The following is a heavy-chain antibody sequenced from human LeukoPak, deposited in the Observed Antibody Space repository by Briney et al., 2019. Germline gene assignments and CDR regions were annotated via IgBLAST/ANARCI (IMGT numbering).Heavy chain of an antibody. CDR3: ARLVPDIAVAGTGGPLDY. Sequence: SETLSLTCTASGGSISSTSYYWGWIRQPPGKGLEWIGSIYYTGSTYYNPSLKSRVTISVDTSKNQFSLKLSSVTAADTAVYYCARLVPDIAVAGTGGPLDYWGQGTLVIVSS. CDR2: IYYTGST. V-gene: IGHV4-39*01. D-gene: IGHD6-19*01. J-gene: IGHJ4*02. CDR1: GGSISSTSYY.